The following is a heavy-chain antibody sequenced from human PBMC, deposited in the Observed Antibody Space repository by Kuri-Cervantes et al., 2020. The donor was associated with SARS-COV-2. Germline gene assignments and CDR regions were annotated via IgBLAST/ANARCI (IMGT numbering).Heavy chain of an antibody. CDR3: ARGGIAARPGWFDP. CDR1: GGSISSGSYY. V-gene: IGHV4-61*02. Sequence: SATLSLTCTVSGGSISSGSYYWSWIRQPAGKGLEWIGRIYTSGSTNYNPSLKSRVTISVDTSKNQFSLKLSSVTAADTAVYYCARGGIAARPGWFDPWGQGTLVTVSS. J-gene: IGHJ5*02. D-gene: IGHD6-6*01. CDR2: IYTSGST.